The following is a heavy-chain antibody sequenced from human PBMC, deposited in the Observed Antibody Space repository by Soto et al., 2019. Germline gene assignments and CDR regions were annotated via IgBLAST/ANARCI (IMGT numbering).Heavy chain of an antibody. D-gene: IGHD3-22*01. V-gene: IGHV1-69*13. CDR3: ARDHDSSGYYHKYYFDY. Sequence: SVKVSCKASGCTFSSYAISWVRQAPGQGLEWMGGIIPIFGTANYAQKFQGRVTITADESTSTAYMELSSQRSEDTAVYYCARDHDSSGYYHKYYFDYWGQGTLVTVSS. J-gene: IGHJ4*02. CDR1: GCTFSSYA. CDR2: IIPIFGTA.